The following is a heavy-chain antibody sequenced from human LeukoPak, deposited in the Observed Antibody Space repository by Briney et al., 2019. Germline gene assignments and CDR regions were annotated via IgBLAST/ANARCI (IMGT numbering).Heavy chain of an antibody. D-gene: IGHD3-3*01. Sequence: GGSLRLSCAASGLTFSTYSMHWVRQAPGKGLVWVSRIKTDGITTTYADFVEGRFTISRDNAKNTLYLQMNSLRAEDTAVYYCARDNEWLLYDYWGQGTLVTVSS. CDR2: IKTDGITT. V-gene: IGHV3-74*01. J-gene: IGHJ4*02. CDR3: ARDNEWLLYDY. CDR1: GLTFSTYS.